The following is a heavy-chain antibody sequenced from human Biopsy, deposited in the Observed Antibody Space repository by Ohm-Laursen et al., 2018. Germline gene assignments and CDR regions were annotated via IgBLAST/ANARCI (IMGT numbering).Heavy chain of an antibody. Sequence: TLSLTCTVSGDSLSSGPDNWSWIRQPPGQGLEYIGFIYSGGNTNYNPSLQNRVTMSVVTSKNQFSLKLGSVIAADTAVYYCARGRRTSGWPYFANWGQGTLVIVSS. D-gene: IGHD6-19*01. CDR3: ARGRRTSGWPYFAN. V-gene: IGHV4-61*01. J-gene: IGHJ4*02. CDR1: GDSLSSGPDN. CDR2: IYSGGNT.